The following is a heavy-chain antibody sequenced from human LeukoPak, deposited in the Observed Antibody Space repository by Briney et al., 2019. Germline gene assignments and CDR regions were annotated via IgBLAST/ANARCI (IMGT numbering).Heavy chain of an antibody. V-gene: IGHV3-23*01. D-gene: IGHD6-19*01. Sequence: PGRSLRLSCAASGFTFSNFAMHWVRQAPGKGLEWVSAINNRDGITYYADSVEGRFTISRDNSKSTVYLQMNILRAADTAVYYCAKGGGWLYYFDYWGQGTLVTVSS. CDR1: GFTFSNFA. CDR2: INNRDGIT. CDR3: AKGGGWLYYFDY. J-gene: IGHJ4*02.